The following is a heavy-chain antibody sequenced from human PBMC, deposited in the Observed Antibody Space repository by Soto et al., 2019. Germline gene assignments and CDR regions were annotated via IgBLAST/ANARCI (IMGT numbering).Heavy chain of an antibody. CDR3: ARDQEAVAGTPDFDY. J-gene: IGHJ4*02. CDR2: IYHSRST. CDR1: GYSISSGYY. V-gene: IGHV4-38-2*02. D-gene: IGHD6-19*01. Sequence: SETLSLTCAVSGYSISSGYYWGWIRQPPEKGLEWIGSIYHSRSTYYNPSLKSRVTISVDTSKNQFSLKLSSVTAADTAVYYCARDQEAVAGTPDFDYWGQGTLVTVSS.